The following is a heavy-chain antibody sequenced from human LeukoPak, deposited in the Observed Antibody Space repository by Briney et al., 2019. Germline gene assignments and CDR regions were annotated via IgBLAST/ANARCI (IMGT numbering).Heavy chain of an antibody. CDR1: GFSFSSYA. CDR2: IWSDGNNK. Sequence: PGGSLRLSCAASGFSFSSYAMYWVRQAPGKGLGWVADIWSDGNNKYYSDSVKGRFTISRDNSNNTLYLQMNSLRAEDTAVYYCARDGLTDSSGYTVIDNWGQGTLVTVSS. D-gene: IGHD3-22*01. CDR3: ARDGLTDSSGYTVIDN. J-gene: IGHJ4*02. V-gene: IGHV3-33*07.